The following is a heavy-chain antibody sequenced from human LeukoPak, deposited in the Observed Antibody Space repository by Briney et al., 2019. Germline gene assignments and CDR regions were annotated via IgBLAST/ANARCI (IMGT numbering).Heavy chain of an antibody. CDR2: ITHSGRI. V-gene: IGHV4-34*01. J-gene: IGHJ5*02. CDR3: VRGMPDWAGFDP. Sequence: PSETLSLTCGVNGGSFSGDCWTWIRQPPGKGLEWIGEITHSGRIKYTPSLKSRITISLDTSKTQISLKLSSVTAADTAVYYCVRGMPDWAGFDPWGQGTLVTVSS. CDR1: GGSFSGDC. D-gene: IGHD3-9*01.